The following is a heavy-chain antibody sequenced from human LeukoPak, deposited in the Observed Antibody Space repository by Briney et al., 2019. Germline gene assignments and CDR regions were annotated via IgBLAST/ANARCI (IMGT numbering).Heavy chain of an antibody. D-gene: IGHD3-10*01. CDR3: ARVPEWFGEMLEHFDY. CDR2: INPNSGST. Sequence: ASVKVSCKASGYTFTGYYMHWVRQAPGQGLEWMGRINPNSGSTNYAQKFQGRVTMTRDTSISTAYIELSRLRSDDTAVYYCARVPEWFGEMLEHFDYWGQGTLVTVSS. V-gene: IGHV1-2*06. CDR1: GYTFTGYY. J-gene: IGHJ4*02.